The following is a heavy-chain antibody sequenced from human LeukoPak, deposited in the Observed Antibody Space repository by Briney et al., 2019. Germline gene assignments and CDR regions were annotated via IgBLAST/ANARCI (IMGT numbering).Heavy chain of an antibody. D-gene: IGHD2-2*02. J-gene: IGHJ1*01. V-gene: IGHV1-69*02. CDR2: IIPILGIA. Sequence: ASVTVSCKASGGTFSSYTISWVRQAPGQGLEWMGRIIPILGIANYAQKFQGRVTITADKSTSTAYMELSSLRSEDTAVYYCARGGRCSSTSCYTSAEYFQHWGQGTLVTVSS. CDR1: GGTFSSYT. CDR3: ARGGRCSSTSCYTSAEYFQH.